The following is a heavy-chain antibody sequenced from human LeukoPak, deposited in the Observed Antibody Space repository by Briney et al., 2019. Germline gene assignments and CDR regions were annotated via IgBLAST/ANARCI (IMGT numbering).Heavy chain of an antibody. CDR1: GYTFTSYD. D-gene: IGHD4-11*01. V-gene: IGHV1-8*03. Sequence: ASVKVSCKASGYTFTSYDINWVRQATGQGLEWMGWMNPNSGNTGYAQKFQGRVTITRNTSISTAYMELSSLRSEDTAVYYCARGPRYSNYFGRAYYYYYYMDVWGKGTTVTVSS. CDR3: ARGPRYSNYFGRAYYYYYYMDV. J-gene: IGHJ6*03. CDR2: MNPNSGNT.